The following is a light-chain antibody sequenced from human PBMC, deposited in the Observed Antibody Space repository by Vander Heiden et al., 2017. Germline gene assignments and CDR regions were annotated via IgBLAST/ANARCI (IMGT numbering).Light chain of an antibody. V-gene: IGKV1-5*03. CDR2: KAS. CDR3: QQYNSYLMYT. CDR1: QSIRSW. J-gene: IGKJ2*01. Sequence: DIQMTQTPSTLSASVGDRVTITCRASQSIRSWLAWYQQKPGKAPKLLIYKASSLESGVPSRFSGSGSGTEFTLTISSLQPDDFATYYCQQYNSYLMYTFGQGTKLEIK.